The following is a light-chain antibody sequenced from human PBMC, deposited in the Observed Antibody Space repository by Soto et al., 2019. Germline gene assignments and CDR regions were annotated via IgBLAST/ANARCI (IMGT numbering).Light chain of an antibody. J-gene: IGLJ1*01. CDR2: HAT. CDR3: ISFTSRHIYV. Sequence: QSVLTQPASVSGSPGQSITISCTGTSSALGRYNYVSRHQQHPARAPILIPHHATNRPSGLSNRFSASTSGNTASLTISGLQTEDEAEYYCISFTSRHIYVFGTGTKVTVL. CDR1: SSALGRYNY. V-gene: IGLV2-14*03.